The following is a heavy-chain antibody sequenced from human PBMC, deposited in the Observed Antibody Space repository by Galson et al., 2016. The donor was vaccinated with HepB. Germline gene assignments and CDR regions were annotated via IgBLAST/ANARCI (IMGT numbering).Heavy chain of an antibody. CDR2: ISYDGSNK. V-gene: IGHV3-30-3*01. D-gene: IGHD3-22*01. CDR3: ARLHTDTIVGDV. CDR1: GFTFTNNA. J-gene: IGHJ6*04. Sequence: SLRLSCAASGFTFTNNAMHWVRQGPGKGLEWVAVISYDGSNKNYADFVKGRFTISRDNSKNTLYLQMNSLRVEGTAVYYCARLHTDTIVGDVWGKGTTVTVSS.